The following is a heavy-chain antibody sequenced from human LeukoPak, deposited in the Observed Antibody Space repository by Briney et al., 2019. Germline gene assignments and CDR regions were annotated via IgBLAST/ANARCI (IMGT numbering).Heavy chain of an antibody. CDR2: TSGSGGST. CDR3: AKSGGYSYVENFDY. CDR1: GFTFSSYA. Sequence: PGGSLRLSCAASGFTFSSYAMNWVRQAPGKGLEWVSGTSGSGGSTFYADSVKGRFTMSRDISKNTLYLQMNSLRAEDTAVYYCAKSGGYSYVENFDYWGQGTLVTVSS. J-gene: IGHJ4*02. V-gene: IGHV3-23*01. D-gene: IGHD5-18*01.